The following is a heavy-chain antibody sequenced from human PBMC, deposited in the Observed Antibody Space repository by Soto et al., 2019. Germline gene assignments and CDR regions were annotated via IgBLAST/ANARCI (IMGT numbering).Heavy chain of an antibody. V-gene: IGHV3-48*03. CDR2: ISGSGSTI. J-gene: IGHJ6*02. CDR3: ARDSRNSYGLDV. CDR1: GFTFSSFE. Sequence: PGGSLRLSCAASGFTFSSFEMNWVRQAPGKGLEWVSYISGSGSTICYADSVKGRFTTSRDNAKNSLYLQMNTLSAEDTALYYCARDSRNSYGLDVWGQGTTVTVSS.